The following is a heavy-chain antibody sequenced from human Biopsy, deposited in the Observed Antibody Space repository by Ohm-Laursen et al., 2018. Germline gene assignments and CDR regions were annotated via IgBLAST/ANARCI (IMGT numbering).Heavy chain of an antibody. CDR1: GYSISSDYR. V-gene: IGHV4-38-2*01. CDR3: ARVGSGWAPFDK. D-gene: IGHD6-19*01. J-gene: IGHJ4*02. Sequence: SDTLSLTWAVSGYSISSDYRWGWIRQAPGKTLEWLGNIFKDGNTHYNPSLRSRLIISIDTSKNQFSLMMTSVSGADTAGYFCARVGSGWAPFDKWGPGTLVTVSS. CDR2: IFKDGNT.